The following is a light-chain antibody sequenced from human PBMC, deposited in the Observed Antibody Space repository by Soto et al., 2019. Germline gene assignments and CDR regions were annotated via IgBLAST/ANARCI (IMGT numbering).Light chain of an antibody. CDR1: HSVSSSY. Sequence: DMELTQWAHAWSLSAGKSVAHAWRAGHSVSSSYLAWYQQKPGQAPRLLIYGASTRATGIQARSSCDGARRDRNLSFSGLPSEDVPFHSCRLSYDWLITVGQGTRLEIK. CDR3: RLSYDWLIT. V-gene: IGKV3-15*01. CDR2: GAS. J-gene: IGKJ5*01.